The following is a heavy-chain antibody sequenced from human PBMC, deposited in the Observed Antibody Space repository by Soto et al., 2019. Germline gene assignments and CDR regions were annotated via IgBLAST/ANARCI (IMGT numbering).Heavy chain of an antibody. CDR1: GGTFSSYA. Sequence: SVKVSCKASGGTFSSYAISWVRQAPGQGLEWMGGIIPIFGTANYAQKFQGRVTITADKSTSTAYMELSSLRSEDTAVYYCARGSSRGGVDIVATNYYYYYYGMDVWGQGTTVTVSS. CDR2: IIPIFGTA. V-gene: IGHV1-69*06. J-gene: IGHJ6*02. CDR3: ARGSSRGGVDIVATNYYYYYYGMDV. D-gene: IGHD5-12*01.